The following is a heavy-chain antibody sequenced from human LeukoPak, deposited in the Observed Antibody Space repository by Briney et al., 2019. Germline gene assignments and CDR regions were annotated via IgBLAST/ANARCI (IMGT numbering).Heavy chain of an antibody. CDR3: AKDYLVVGASSFDY. Sequence: GGSLRLSCAASGFTFSVYTLTWVRQAPGKGLEWVAVISYDSVYKYYADSVRGRFSISRDNSKNTLYLQMNSLRAEDTALYYCAKDYLVVGASSFDYWGQGTLVTVSS. CDR1: GFTFSVYT. J-gene: IGHJ4*02. CDR2: ISYDSVYK. D-gene: IGHD1-26*01. V-gene: IGHV3-30*18.